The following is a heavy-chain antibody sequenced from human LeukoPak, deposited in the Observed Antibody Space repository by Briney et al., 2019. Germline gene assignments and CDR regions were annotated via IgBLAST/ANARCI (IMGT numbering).Heavy chain of an antibody. D-gene: IGHD2-2*02. CDR1: GYTFTSYD. Sequence: GASVKVSCKDSGYTFTSYDINWVRQATGQGLEWMGWMNPNSGNTGYAQKFQGRVTMTRNTSISTAYMELSSLRSEDTALYYCARARYQLLYLYYMDVWGKGTTVTVSS. CDR3: ARARYQLLYLYYMDV. J-gene: IGHJ6*03. V-gene: IGHV1-8*01. CDR2: MNPNSGNT.